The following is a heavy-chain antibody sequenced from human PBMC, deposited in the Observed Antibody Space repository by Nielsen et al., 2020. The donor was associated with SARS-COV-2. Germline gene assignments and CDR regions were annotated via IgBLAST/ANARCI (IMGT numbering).Heavy chain of an antibody. CDR3: ARDYGGGDWDVAFDY. CDR2: ISWNSGSI. Sequence: SLKISCAASGFTFDDYAMHWVRQAPGKGLEWVSGISWNSGSIGYADSVKGRFTISRDNAKNTLYLQMNSLRAEDTAVYYCARDYGGGDWDVAFDYWGQGTLVTVSS. D-gene: IGHD2-21*02. V-gene: IGHV3-9*01. J-gene: IGHJ4*02. CDR1: GFTFDDYA.